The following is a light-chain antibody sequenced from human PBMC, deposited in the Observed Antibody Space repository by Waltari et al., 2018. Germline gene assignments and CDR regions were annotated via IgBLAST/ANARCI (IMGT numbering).Light chain of an antibody. CDR2: DVS. Sequence: DIQMTQSPSSLSASVGDRVTITCHASQDIRHYLNWYQQKRGRAPNLLISDVSNLQRGDPSRFSGSGSGTDFTFTISSLQPEDIATYYCQQYDNVPRFGGGTKVEIK. J-gene: IGKJ4*01. CDR1: QDIRHY. CDR3: QQYDNVPR. V-gene: IGKV1-33*01.